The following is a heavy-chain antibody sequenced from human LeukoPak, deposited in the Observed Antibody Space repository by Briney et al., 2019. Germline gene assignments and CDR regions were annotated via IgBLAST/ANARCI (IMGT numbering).Heavy chain of an antibody. CDR2: IRSKAYGGTT. CDR3: TRDGPTYYYDGSEYAFDI. CDR1: GFTFGDYA. J-gene: IGHJ3*02. Sequence: KPGRSLRLSCTASGFTFGDYAMSWFRQAPGKGLEWVGFIRSKAYGGTTEYAASVKGRFTISRDDSKSIAYLQMNSLKTEDTVVYYCTRDGPTYYYDGSEYAFDIWGQGTMVTVSS. V-gene: IGHV3-49*05. D-gene: IGHD3-22*01.